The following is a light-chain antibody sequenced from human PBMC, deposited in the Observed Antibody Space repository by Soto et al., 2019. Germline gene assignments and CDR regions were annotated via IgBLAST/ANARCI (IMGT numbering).Light chain of an antibody. CDR3: QQRSNWPVT. CDR2: DPS. V-gene: IGKV3-11*01. Sequence: DSVLIQSPATMSLSPGERAPLSCRASQSVSSYLAWYQQKPGQAPRLLIYDPSNRATGIPARFSGSRSGTEFTLTISSLGPEDVAVYYCQQRSNWPVTFGPGTKVDFK. J-gene: IGKJ3*01. CDR1: QSVSSY.